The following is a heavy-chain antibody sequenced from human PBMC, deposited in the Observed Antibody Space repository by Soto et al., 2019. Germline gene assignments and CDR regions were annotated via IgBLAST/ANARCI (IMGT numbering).Heavy chain of an antibody. V-gene: IGHV1-69*01. CDR2: IIPIFGTA. D-gene: IGHD2-15*01. CDR1: GGTFSSYA. Sequence: QVQLVQSGAEVKKPGSSVKVSCKASGGTFSSYAISWVRQAPGQGLEWMGGIIPIFGTANYAQKFQGRVTITADESTSTAYMELSSLRSEDTAVYYCARHPRPFAVGAATTDTWFDPWGQGTLVTVSS. CDR3: ARHPRPFAVGAATTDTWFDP. J-gene: IGHJ5*02.